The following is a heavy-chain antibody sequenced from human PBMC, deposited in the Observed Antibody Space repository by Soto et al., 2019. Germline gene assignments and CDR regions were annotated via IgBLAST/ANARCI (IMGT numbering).Heavy chain of an antibody. CDR2: ISGAALNT. CDR1: GFTFSSSA. V-gene: IGHV3-23*01. CDR3: AKDLWSGRGGGIDY. Sequence: EVQLLDSGGGLVQPGGSLRLSCAASGFTFSSSAMHWVRQAPGKGLEWVSTISGAALNTYYADSVKGRFTISRDSSKRTVYLQMNILSAADTAVYYCAKDLWSGRGGGIDYWGQGTLVTVSS. D-gene: IGHD3-3*01. J-gene: IGHJ4*02.